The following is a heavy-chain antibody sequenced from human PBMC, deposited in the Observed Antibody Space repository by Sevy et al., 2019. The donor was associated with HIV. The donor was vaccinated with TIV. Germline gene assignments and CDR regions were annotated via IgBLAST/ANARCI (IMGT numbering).Heavy chain of an antibody. CDR3: ARLRWDLVVVPGATPGCYFDQ. J-gene: IGHJ4*02. D-gene: IGHD2-2*01. Sequence: SETLSLTCTVSGDSINTYYWSWIRQPPGKGLEWIGYVSTNGSTNYNPSLKSRGTISLDTSGNQVSLKVTSVTAADAAVYYCARLRWDLVVVPGATPGCYFDQWGQGTLVTVSS. CDR2: VSTNGST. CDR1: GDSINTYY. V-gene: IGHV4-4*08.